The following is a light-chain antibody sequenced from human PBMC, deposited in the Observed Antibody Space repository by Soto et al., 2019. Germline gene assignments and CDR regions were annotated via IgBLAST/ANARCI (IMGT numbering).Light chain of an antibody. V-gene: IGLV2-8*01. CDR1: SRDVGSYNY. Sequence: QSVLTQPPSASGSPGQSVTISCTGTSRDVGSYNYVSWYQQHPGKAPKVMIYEVSKRPSGVPARFSGSKSGNTASLTVSGLQAADEADYYCSSYAGSNRVFGTGTKLTVL. J-gene: IGLJ1*01. CDR3: SSYAGSNRV. CDR2: EVS.